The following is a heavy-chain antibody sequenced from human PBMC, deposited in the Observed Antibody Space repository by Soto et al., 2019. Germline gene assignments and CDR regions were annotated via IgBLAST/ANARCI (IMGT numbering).Heavy chain of an antibody. D-gene: IGHD3-10*01. CDR3: ARVTYYYGSGSYYTDYYCYGMDV. Sequence: VSGPTLVNPTQTLTLTCTFSGFSLSTSGMCVSWIRQPPGKALEWLALIDWDDDKYYSTSLKTRLTISKDTSKNQVVLTMTNMDPVDTATYYCARVTYYYGSGSYYTDYYCYGMDVWGQGTTVTVSS. J-gene: IGHJ6*02. CDR2: IDWDDDK. CDR1: GFSLSTSGMC. V-gene: IGHV2-70*01.